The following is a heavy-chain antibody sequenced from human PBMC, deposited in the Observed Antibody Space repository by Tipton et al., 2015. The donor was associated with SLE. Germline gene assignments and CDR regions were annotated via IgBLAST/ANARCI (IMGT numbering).Heavy chain of an antibody. D-gene: IGHD1-26*01. CDR3: ARNGVGTTAYFDY. Sequence: TLSLTCAVYGGSFSGYYWSWIRQPPGKGLEWIGEVNHSGSTNYNPSLKSRVTISVDTSKNQFSLKLSSVTAADTAVYYCARNGVGTTAYFDYWGQGTLATVSS. CDR1: GGSFSGYY. CDR2: VNHSGST. V-gene: IGHV4-34*01. J-gene: IGHJ4*02.